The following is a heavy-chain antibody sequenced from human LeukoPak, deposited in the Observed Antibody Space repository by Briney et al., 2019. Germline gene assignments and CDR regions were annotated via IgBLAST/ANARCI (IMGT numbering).Heavy chain of an antibody. CDR2: ISAYNGNT. CDR1: GYTFTSYG. D-gene: IGHD2-15*01. Sequence: ASVKVSCKASGYTFTSYGISWVRQAPGQGLEWMGWISAYNGNTNYAQKFQGRVTITADKSTSTAYMELSSLRSEDTAVYYCARFFFTVVAAKVWSPGYWFDPWGQGTLVTVSS. J-gene: IGHJ5*02. CDR3: ARFFFTVVAAKVWSPGYWFDP. V-gene: IGHV1-18*01.